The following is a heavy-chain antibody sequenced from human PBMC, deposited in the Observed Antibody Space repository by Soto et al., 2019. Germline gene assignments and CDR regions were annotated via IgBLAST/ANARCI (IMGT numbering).Heavy chain of an antibody. D-gene: IGHD2-15*01. CDR3: ARYCTGGSCSHGFDY. V-gene: IGHV3-74*01. CDR1: GFTFSTYW. CDR2: INSDASTK. Sequence: PGGSLRLSFAASGFTFSTYWMHWVRQTPTKGLVWVSRINSDASTKDYADSVKGRFTISRDNAKNTLYLQMNSLRVEDTAVYYCARYCTGGSCSHGFDYWGQGSLVTVSS. J-gene: IGHJ4*02.